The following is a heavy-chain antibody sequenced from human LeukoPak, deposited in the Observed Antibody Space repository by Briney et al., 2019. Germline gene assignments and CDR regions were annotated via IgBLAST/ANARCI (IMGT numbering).Heavy chain of an antibody. CDR1: GGSISSYY. CDR2: IYYSGST. CDR3: ARHAPSGGFDY. J-gene: IGHJ4*02. V-gene: IGHV4-59*08. Sequence: SETLSLTCTVSGGSISSYYWSWIQQPPGKGLEWIGYIYYSGSTNYNPSLKSRVTISVDTSKNQFSLKLSSVTAADTAVYYCARHAPSGGFDYWGQGTLVTVSS. D-gene: IGHD2-15*01.